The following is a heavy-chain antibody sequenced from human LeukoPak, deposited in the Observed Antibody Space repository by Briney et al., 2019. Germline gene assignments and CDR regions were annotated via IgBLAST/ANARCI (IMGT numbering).Heavy chain of an antibody. CDR1: GFTFSSYA. Sequence: GGSLRLSCAASGFTFSSYAMSWASQAPGKGLEWVSTISGSGSGGSTYYADSVKGRFTISRDNAKNSLYLQMNSLSAEDTAIYYCARGRLPANWNHYYGMDVWGKGTMVTVSS. V-gene: IGHV3-23*01. J-gene: IGHJ6*04. CDR2: ISGSGSGGST. CDR3: ARGRLPANWNHYYGMDV. D-gene: IGHD1-20*01.